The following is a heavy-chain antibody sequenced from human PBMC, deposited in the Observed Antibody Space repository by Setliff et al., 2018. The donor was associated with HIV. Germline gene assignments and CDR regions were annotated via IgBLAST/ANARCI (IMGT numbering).Heavy chain of an antibody. V-gene: IGHV4-31*03. CDR3: ATRPRIAARPFDY. D-gene: IGHD6-6*01. J-gene: IGHJ4*02. CDR1: GVSVGSGDYY. Sequence: KTSETLSLTCSVSGVSVGSGDYYWHWICQHPEKALEWIGYIFHSGDTYYNPSLKSRISMSVDTSKNQFSLELTSLTAADTAVYYCATRPRIAARPFDYWSQGMLVTVSS. CDR2: IFHSGDT.